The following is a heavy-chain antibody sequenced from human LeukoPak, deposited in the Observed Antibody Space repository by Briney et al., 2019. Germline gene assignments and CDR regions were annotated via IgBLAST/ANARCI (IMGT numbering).Heavy chain of an antibody. CDR1: GFTFSRNW. Sequence: PGGSLRLSCAASGFTFSRNWMHWVRQAPGKGLVWVSRINSDGSSKNYADSVKGRFTISRDNAKNTLHLQKNSLRAEDTAVYYCVRDLGIAVAPGYWGQGTLVTVSS. CDR3: VRDLGIAVAPGY. J-gene: IGHJ4*02. CDR2: INSDGSSK. V-gene: IGHV3-74*01. D-gene: IGHD6-19*01.